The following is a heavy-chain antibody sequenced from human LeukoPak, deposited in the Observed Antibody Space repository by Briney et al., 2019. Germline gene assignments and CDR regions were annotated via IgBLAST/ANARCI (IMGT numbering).Heavy chain of an antibody. Sequence: GGSLRLSCAASGFTFSSYAMSWVRQAPGKGLEWVSAISGSGGSTYYADSVKGRFTISRDNSKNTMYLQMNSLRAEDTAVYYCARAETTYYYGSGSYYRAPNWFDPWGQGTLVTVSS. D-gene: IGHD3-10*01. J-gene: IGHJ5*02. CDR1: GFTFSSYA. CDR3: ARAETTYYYGSGSYYRAPNWFDP. V-gene: IGHV3-23*01. CDR2: ISGSGGST.